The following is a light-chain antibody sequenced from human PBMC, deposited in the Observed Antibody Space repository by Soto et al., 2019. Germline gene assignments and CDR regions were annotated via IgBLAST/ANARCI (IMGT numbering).Light chain of an antibody. V-gene: IGKV3D-15*01. Sequence: EIVMTQSPATLSVSPGERATLSCRASQTVNINLAWYQQKPGQAPRLLIYVASMRATGIPARFSGSGAYTEFHLTISSLQSEYLSVYYCQQYNNWPPYTFGQGTKLEIK. J-gene: IGKJ2*01. CDR1: QTVNIN. CDR3: QQYNNWPPYT. CDR2: VAS.